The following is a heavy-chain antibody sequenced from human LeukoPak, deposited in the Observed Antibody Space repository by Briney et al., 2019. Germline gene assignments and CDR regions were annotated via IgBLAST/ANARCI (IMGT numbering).Heavy chain of an antibody. Sequence: KFQGRVTITRDASASTAYMELSSLRSEDTAVYYCARPRNTWTFDAFDIWGQGTMVTVSS. J-gene: IGHJ3*02. V-gene: IGHV1-3*01. D-gene: IGHD1-14*01. CDR3: ARPRNTWTFDAFDI.